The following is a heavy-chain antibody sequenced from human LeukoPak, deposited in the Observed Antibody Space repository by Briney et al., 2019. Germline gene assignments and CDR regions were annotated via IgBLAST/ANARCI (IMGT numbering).Heavy chain of an antibody. V-gene: IGHV3-30-3*01. D-gene: IGHD6-19*01. CDR3: ARGDSSGWYAFDI. J-gene: IGHJ3*02. CDR2: IPYDGSNK. Sequence: GGSLRLSCAASGFTFSSYAMPWVRQAPGKGLEWVAVIPYDGSNKYYADSVKGRFTISRDNSKNTLYLQMNSLRAEDTAVYYCARGDSSGWYAFDIWGQGTMVTVSS. CDR1: GFTFSSYA.